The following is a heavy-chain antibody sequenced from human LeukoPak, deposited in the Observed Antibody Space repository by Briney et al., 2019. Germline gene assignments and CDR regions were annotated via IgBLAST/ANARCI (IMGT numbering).Heavy chain of an antibody. V-gene: IGHV3-23*01. J-gene: IGHJ4*02. CDR1: GFTFSSNA. Sequence: GGSLRLSCAASGFTFSSNAVTWVRQAPGKGLEWVSAIHGSDDNTHYADSVKGRFTISRDKSKNTLYLQMNSLRAEDTAVYYCARGPSGYHNTGGQGTLVTVSS. CDR2: IHGSDDNT. CDR3: ARGPSGYHNT. D-gene: IGHD5-12*01.